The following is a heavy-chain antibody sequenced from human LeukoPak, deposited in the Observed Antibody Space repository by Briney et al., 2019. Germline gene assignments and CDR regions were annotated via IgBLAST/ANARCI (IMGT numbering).Heavy chain of an antibody. CDR2: IKQDGSEK. J-gene: IGHJ3*02. Sequence: GGSLRLSCAASGFTFSSYWMSWVRQAPGKGLEWVANIKQDGSEKYYVDSVKGRFTISRDNAKNSLYLQMNSLRAEDTAVYYCASGSSGWYGYNDAFDIWGQGTMVTVSS. CDR3: ASGSSGWYGYNDAFDI. CDR1: GFTFSSYW. V-gene: IGHV3-7*01. D-gene: IGHD6-19*01.